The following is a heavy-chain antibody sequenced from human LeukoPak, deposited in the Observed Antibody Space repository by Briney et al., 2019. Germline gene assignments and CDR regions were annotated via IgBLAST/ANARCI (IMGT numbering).Heavy chain of an antibody. CDR1: NYIFTNYG. J-gene: IGHJ4*02. V-gene: IGHV1-18*01. Sequence: ASVKVSCKACNYIFTNYGIIWVRQAPGQGLEWMGWISGYNGNTNYAQKLQGRVTMTTDTSTSTAYMELRSLRSDDTAVYYCARVDSSGWFAELWGPGTLVTVSS. CDR2: ISGYNGNT. D-gene: IGHD6-19*01. CDR3: ARVDSSGWFAEL.